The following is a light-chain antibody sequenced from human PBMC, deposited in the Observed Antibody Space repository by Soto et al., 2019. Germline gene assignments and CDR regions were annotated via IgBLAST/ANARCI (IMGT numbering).Light chain of an antibody. CDR3: QQRSNWPLN. CDR1: QTVRNNY. CDR2: DAS. J-gene: IGKJ4*01. V-gene: IGKV3-11*01. Sequence: EFVLTQSPGTLSLSPVEIATLSCRASQTVRNNYLAWYQQKPGQAPRLLIYDASNRATGIPARFSGSGSGTDFTLTISSLEPEDFAVYFCQQRSNWPLNCGGGTKGDIK.